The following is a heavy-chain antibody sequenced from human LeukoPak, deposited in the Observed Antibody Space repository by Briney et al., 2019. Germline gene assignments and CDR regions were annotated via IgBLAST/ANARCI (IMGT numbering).Heavy chain of an antibody. D-gene: IGHD6-13*01. Sequence: GGSLRLSCAASGFTFSSYAMHWVRQAPGKGLEWVAVISYDGSNKYYADSVKGRFTISRDNSKNTLYLQMNSLRAEDTAVYYCARDRVGYSSSWTFDYWGQGTLVTVSS. J-gene: IGHJ4*02. CDR1: GFTFSSYA. CDR2: ISYDGSNK. V-gene: IGHV3-30*04. CDR3: ARDRVGYSSSWTFDY.